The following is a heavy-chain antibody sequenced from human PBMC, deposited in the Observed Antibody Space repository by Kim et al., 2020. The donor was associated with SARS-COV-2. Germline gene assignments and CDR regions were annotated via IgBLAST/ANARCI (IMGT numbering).Heavy chain of an antibody. Sequence: SETLSLTCTVSGGSISSGDYYWSWIRQPPGKGLEWIGYIYYSGSTYYNPSLKSRVTISVDTSKNQFSLKLSSVTAADTAVYYCASQWEPHFYYFDYWGQGTLVTVSS. D-gene: IGHD1-26*01. CDR1: GGSISSGDYY. V-gene: IGHV4-30-4*01. J-gene: IGHJ4*02. CDR3: ASQWEPHFYYFDY. CDR2: IYYSGST.